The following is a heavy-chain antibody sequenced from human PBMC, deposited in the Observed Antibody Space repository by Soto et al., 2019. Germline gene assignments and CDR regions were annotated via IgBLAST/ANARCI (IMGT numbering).Heavy chain of an antibody. Sequence: EVHLVESGGGLAQPGGSLRLSCAASGLTFSSYWMTWVRQAPGKGLEWVANIKQDGSEKYYVDSVKGRFTISRDNAKNSLYLQMNNRRVEDTAVYYCARGEAIGDDPWGHGTLVTVSS. J-gene: IGHJ5*02. D-gene: IGHD3-10*01. CDR1: GLTFSSYW. V-gene: IGHV3-7*01. CDR3: ARGEAIGDDP. CDR2: IKQDGSEK.